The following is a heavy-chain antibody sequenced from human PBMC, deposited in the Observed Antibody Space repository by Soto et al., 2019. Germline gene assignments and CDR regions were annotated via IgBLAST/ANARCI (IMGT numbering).Heavy chain of an antibody. CDR2: IYASGST. J-gene: IGHJ4*02. CDR1: GGSISSSY. CDR3: ARACSSTSCYDVFDH. Sequence: SETLSLTCAVSGGSISSSYWSWIRQPAGKGLEWIGRIYASGSTNYNPSLKSRVTMSVDTSKNQFSLKLRSVTAADTAVYYCARACSSTSCYDVFDHWGQGTPVIVSS. D-gene: IGHD2-2*01. V-gene: IGHV4-4*07.